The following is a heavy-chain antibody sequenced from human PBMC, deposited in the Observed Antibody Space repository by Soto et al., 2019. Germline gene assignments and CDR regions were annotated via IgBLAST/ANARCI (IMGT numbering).Heavy chain of an antibody. CDR2: ISGGGDAT. D-gene: IGHD1-26*01. Sequence: PGGSLRLSCTASRFAFSNYAMSWIRQAPGKGLEWVSAISGGGDATYYPDSVKGRFTISRDNSKNTLYLHMSSLRVEDTARYYCAKDLVVGATTAAFDIWGQGTMVTVSS. CDR1: RFAFSNYA. V-gene: IGHV3-23*01. J-gene: IGHJ3*02. CDR3: AKDLVVGATTAAFDI.